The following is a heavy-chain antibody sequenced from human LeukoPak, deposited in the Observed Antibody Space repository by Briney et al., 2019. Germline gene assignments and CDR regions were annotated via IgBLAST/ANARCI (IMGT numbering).Heavy chain of an antibody. J-gene: IGHJ4*02. CDR1: GFTFSNAW. CDR3: TTLPSTYYYDSSGLADFDY. V-gene: IGHV3-15*01. Sequence: PGGSLRLSCAASGFTFSNAWVSWVRQAPGKGLEWVGRIKSKTDGGTTDYAAPVKGRFTISRDDSKNTLYLQMNSLKTEDTAVYYCTTLPSTYYYDSSGLADFDYWGQGTLVTVSS. CDR2: IKSKTDGGTT. D-gene: IGHD3-22*01.